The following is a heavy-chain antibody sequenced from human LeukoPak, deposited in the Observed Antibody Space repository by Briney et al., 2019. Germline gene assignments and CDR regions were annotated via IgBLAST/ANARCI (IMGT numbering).Heavy chain of an antibody. CDR2: VSAGGSVQ. V-gene: IGHV3-7*01. D-gene: IGHD2-15*01. J-gene: IGHJ1*01. CDR3: ATTFPYCSEDNCAL. Sequence: GGSLRLSCIASGVAFGSSWMSWAPQSPGNRLERLPNVSAGGSVQNYVDSVTGRFTISRDNAKNSLYLQMNNRRADDTAVYYCATTFPYCSEDNCALGGQGTLVTVSS. CDR1: GVAFGSSW.